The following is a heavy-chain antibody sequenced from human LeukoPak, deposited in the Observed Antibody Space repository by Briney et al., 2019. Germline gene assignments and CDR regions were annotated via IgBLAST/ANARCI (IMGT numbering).Heavy chain of an antibody. CDR2: INHNGNVN. CDR1: GFTFSSYW. D-gene: IGHD3-10*01. Sequence: GGSLRLSCAASGFTFSSYWMNWARQAPGKGLEWVASINHNGNVNYYVDSVTGRFTISRDNAKNSLYLQMSNLRAEDTAVYFCAKGVNYYGSGSYVDYWGQGTLVTVSS. J-gene: IGHJ4*02. CDR3: AKGVNYYGSGSYVDY. V-gene: IGHV3-7*03.